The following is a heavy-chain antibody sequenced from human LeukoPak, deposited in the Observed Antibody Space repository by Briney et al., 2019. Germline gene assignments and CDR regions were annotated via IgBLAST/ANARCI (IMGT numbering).Heavy chain of an antibody. Sequence: ASVKVSCKASGYTFTSYDINWVRQATGQGLEWMGWMNPNSGNTGYAQKFQGRVTITRNTSISTAYMELSSLRSEDTAVYHCARVYCSSTSCYTDPNWFDPWGQGTLVTVSS. D-gene: IGHD2-2*02. CDR2: MNPNSGNT. CDR1: GYTFTSYD. CDR3: ARVYCSSTSCYTDPNWFDP. V-gene: IGHV1-8*03. J-gene: IGHJ5*02.